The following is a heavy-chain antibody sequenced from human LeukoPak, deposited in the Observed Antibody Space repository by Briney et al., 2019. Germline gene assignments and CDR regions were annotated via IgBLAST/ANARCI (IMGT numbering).Heavy chain of an antibody. CDR3: ARGVGALRYFDWLPYYYYMDV. V-gene: IGHV3-7*01. CDR1: GFTFSSYW. D-gene: IGHD3-9*01. CDR2: IKQDGSEK. J-gene: IGHJ6*03. Sequence: PGGSLRLSCAASGFTFSSYWMSWVRQAPGKGLEWVANIKQDGSEKYYVDSVKGRFTISRDNAKNSLYLQMNSLRAEDTAVYYCARGVGALRYFDWLPYYYYMDVWGKGTTVTISS.